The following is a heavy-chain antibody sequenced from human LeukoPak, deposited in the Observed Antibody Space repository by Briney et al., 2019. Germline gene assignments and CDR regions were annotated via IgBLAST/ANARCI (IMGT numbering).Heavy chain of an antibody. V-gene: IGHV1-18*01. CDR3: VRVGSAYGDPLEFDF. CDR1: GYSFDKFG. J-gene: IGHJ4*02. CDR2: ISGHNGNT. D-gene: IGHD4-17*01. Sequence: GASVKVSCKASGYSFDKFGISWGRQAPGRGLEWMGWISGHNGNTDSAQKFQDRVTMTTDNSMTTAYLERRSLRSDDTAVYFCVRVGSAYGDPLEFDFWGQGTLVTVSS.